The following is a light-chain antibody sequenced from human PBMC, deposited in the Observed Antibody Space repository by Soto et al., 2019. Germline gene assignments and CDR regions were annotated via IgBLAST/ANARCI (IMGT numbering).Light chain of an antibody. CDR1: SSNIGAGYD. CDR2: GNS. J-gene: IGLJ3*02. Sequence: QSVLTQPPSVSGAQGQRVTISCTGSSSNIGAGYDVHWYQQLPGTAPKLLIYGNSNRPSGVPDRFSGSKSGTSASLAITGLQVEDEADYYCQCYDSSLSGAVFGGGTKLTVL. V-gene: IGLV1-40*01. CDR3: QCYDSSLSGAV.